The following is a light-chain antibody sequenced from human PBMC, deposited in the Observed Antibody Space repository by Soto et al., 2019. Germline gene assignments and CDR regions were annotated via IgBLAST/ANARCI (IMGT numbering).Light chain of an antibody. J-gene: IGKJ2*01. CDR2: DAS. CDR3: QQRNNWPRT. V-gene: IGKV3-11*01. CDR1: QSVSSY. Sequence: EIVLTQSPATLSLSPGERATLSCRASQSVSSYLAWYQQKPGQAPRLLIYDASNRATGIPARFSGSGSGTDFTLTISSLEPEDFAGYYCQQRNNWPRTLGQGTKLEIK.